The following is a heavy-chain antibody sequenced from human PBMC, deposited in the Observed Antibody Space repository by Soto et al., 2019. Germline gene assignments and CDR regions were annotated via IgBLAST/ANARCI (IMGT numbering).Heavy chain of an antibody. D-gene: IGHD1-1*01. V-gene: IGHV3-53*01. CDR1: GLTISGKKY. J-gene: IGHJ3*01. CDR3: ATWHEREHAFDV. Sequence: DVQLVESGGGLIQPGESLRLSCAAFGLTISGKKYVAWVRQAPGKGLEWVSALYDVDGSFYADSVTGRFTTSSDNSKTTVYLQIKDLRPDDTAVYYCATWHEREHAFDVWGQGTTVTISS. CDR2: LYDVDGS.